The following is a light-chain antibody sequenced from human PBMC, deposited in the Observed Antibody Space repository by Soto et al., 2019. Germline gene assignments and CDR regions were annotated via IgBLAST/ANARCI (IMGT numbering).Light chain of an antibody. Sequence: QAVVTQEPSFSVSPGGTVTLTCGLSPGSVSTSYYPSWYQQTPGQAPHTLIYNTYTRSSGVPARFSASILRDKAALPIPGAQADDECDYYCVLYMGSGISVFGGGTKLTVL. CDR3: VLYMGSGISV. J-gene: IGLJ2*01. V-gene: IGLV8-61*01. CDR1: PGSVSTSYY. CDR2: NTY.